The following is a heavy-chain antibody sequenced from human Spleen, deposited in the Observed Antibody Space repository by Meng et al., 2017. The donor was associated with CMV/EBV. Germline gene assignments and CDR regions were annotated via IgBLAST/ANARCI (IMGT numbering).Heavy chain of an antibody. D-gene: IGHD4-11*01. CDR3: AREGTTKISAAIDS. V-gene: IGHV4-31*02. Sequence: GGSISSGNYYWSWIRQHPGKGLEWIGYIHHSGVTYYNPSLKSRAFISIDTSKNHFSLNLSSVTDADTAVYYCAREGTTKISAAIDSWGQGTLVTVSS. CDR1: GGSISSGNYY. J-gene: IGHJ4*02. CDR2: IHHSGVT.